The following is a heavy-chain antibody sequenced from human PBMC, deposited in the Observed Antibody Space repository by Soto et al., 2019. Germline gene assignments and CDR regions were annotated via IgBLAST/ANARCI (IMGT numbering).Heavy chain of an antibody. D-gene: IGHD2-2*01. Sequence: KVSCKASGGTFSSYTISWVRQAPGQGLEWVGRIIPILGIANYAQKFQGRVTITADKSTNTAYMELSSLRSEDTAVYYCARELVVVPAGTNWFDPWGQGTLVTISS. CDR1: GGTFSSYT. CDR3: ARELVVVPAGTNWFDP. J-gene: IGHJ5*02. V-gene: IGHV1-69*04. CDR2: IIPILGIA.